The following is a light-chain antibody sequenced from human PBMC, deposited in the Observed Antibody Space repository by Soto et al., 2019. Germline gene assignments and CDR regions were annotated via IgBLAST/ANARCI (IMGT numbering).Light chain of an antibody. CDR1: NSDVGGYNY. Sequence: QSVLTQPASVSGSPGQSITISCTGTNSDVGGYNYVAWYQQHAGKAPKLMMYDVSNRPSGASNRFSGSKSGNTASLTISGLQAEDEADYYCSSYAGSSTAFGTGTKVTVL. CDR3: SSYAGSSTA. CDR2: DVS. V-gene: IGLV2-14*01. J-gene: IGLJ1*01.